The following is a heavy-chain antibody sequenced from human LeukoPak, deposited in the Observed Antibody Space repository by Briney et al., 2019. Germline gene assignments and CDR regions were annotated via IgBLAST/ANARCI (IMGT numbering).Heavy chain of an antibody. CDR1: GGSISSSSYY. CDR2: IYYSGST. V-gene: IGHV4-39*01. Sequence: SETLSLTCTVSGGSISSSSYYWGWIRQPPGKGLEWIGSIYYSGSTYYNPSLKSRVTISVDTSKNQFSLKLSSVTATDTAVYYCARGNLGATPFDYWGQGTLVTVSS. J-gene: IGHJ4*02. CDR3: ARGNLGATPFDY. D-gene: IGHD1-7*01.